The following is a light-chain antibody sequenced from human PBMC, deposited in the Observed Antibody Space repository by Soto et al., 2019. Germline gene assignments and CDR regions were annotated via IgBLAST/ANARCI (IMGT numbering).Light chain of an antibody. V-gene: IGKV3-20*01. J-gene: IGKJ1*01. CDR1: QRVSSTY. CDR2: GAS. Sequence: EIVLTQSPGTLSLSPGERATLSCRASQRVSSTYLAWYQQKPGQAPRLLIYGASSRATGIPDRFSGSGSGTDFTLTISRLEAEDFAVYYCQQYGSSPRTFGQGTKVEIK. CDR3: QQYGSSPRT.